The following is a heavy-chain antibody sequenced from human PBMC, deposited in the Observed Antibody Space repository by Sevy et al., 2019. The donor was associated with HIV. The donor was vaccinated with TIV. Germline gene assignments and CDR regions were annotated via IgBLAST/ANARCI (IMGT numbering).Heavy chain of an antibody. V-gene: IGHV3-30*18. Sequence: GGSLRLSCVTSGFTFRTSGMHWVRQSPGKGLEWVAIISYDEAHKNYADSVRGRFSISKDNSKNTLYLQMSSLKTEDTAVYYCAKGYSAGITFVRGAYRARGDYFDYWGQGTQVTVSS. D-gene: IGHD3-10*01. CDR3: AKGYSAGITFVRGAYRARGDYFDY. J-gene: IGHJ4*02. CDR2: ISYDEAHK. CDR1: GFTFRTSG.